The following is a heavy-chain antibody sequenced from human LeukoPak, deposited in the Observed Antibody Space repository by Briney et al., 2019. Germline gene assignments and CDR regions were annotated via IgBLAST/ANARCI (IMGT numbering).Heavy chain of an antibody. CDR3: AKCVVPAATLPFDY. V-gene: IGHV3-21*01. Sequence: PGESLRLSCAASGFTFSSYSMNWVRQAPGKGLEWVSSVSSSSSYIYYADSVKGRFTISRDNAKNSLYLQMNSLRAEDTAVYYCAKCVVPAATLPFDYWGQGTLITVSS. D-gene: IGHD2-2*01. CDR2: VSSSSSYI. CDR1: GFTFSSYS. J-gene: IGHJ4*02.